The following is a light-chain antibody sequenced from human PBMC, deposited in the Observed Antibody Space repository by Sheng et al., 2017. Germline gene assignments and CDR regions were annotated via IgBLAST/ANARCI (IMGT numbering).Light chain of an antibody. V-gene: IGKV3-15*01. CDR3: QQYNKFPLP. Sequence: DIVMTQSPATLSVSPGERATLSYRASQSVGSKLAWYQQKLGQAPXLLIYGASTRATGVPAXFSGSGSGTEFTLTISSLQSEDFAVYYCQQYNKFPLPFGGGTKVDIK. CDR2: GAS. CDR1: QSVGSK. J-gene: IGKJ4*01.